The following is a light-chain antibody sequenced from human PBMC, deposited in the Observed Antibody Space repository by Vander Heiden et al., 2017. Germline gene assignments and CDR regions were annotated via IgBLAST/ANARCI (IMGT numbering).Light chain of an antibody. CDR3: QQSYSTPHMYT. CDR1: QTISSY. Sequence: DIQMTQSPSSLSASVGDRVTITCRASQTISSYLNWYQQKPGKAPKLLIYAASSLQSGVPSRFSGSGSGTDFTLTISSLQPKDFATYYCQQSYSTPHMYTFGQGTKLGIK. J-gene: IGKJ2*01. CDR2: AAS. V-gene: IGKV1-39*01.